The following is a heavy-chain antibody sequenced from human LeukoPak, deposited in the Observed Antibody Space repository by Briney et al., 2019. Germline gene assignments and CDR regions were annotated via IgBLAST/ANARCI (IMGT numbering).Heavy chain of an antibody. Sequence: SVKVSCKASGGTFSSYAISWVRQAPGQGLEWMGRIIPILGIANYAQKFQGRVTITADKSTSTAYMELSSLRSEDTAVYYCARARDYYDSSADLGFFDYWGQGTLVTVSS. J-gene: IGHJ4*02. CDR1: GGTFSSYA. V-gene: IGHV1-69*04. D-gene: IGHD3-22*01. CDR3: ARARDYYDSSADLGFFDY. CDR2: IIPILGIA.